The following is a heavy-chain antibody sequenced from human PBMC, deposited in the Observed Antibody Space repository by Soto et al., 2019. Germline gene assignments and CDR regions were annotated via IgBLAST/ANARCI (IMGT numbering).Heavy chain of an antibody. V-gene: IGHV1-69*12. D-gene: IGHD3-22*01. Sequence: QVQLVQSGAEVKKPGSSVKVSCKASGGTFSSYAISWVRQAPGQGLERMGGIIPIFGTAYYAQKFQGRVTITADESTSTAYMELSSLRSEDTAVYYCSRGQYYYDSSGYYYYFQHWGQGTLVTVSS. CDR3: SRGQYYYDSSGYYYYFQH. J-gene: IGHJ1*01. CDR1: GGTFSSYA. CDR2: IIPIFGTA.